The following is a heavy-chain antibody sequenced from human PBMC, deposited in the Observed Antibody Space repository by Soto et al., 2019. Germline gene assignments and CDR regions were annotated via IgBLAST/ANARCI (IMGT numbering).Heavy chain of an antibody. D-gene: IGHD1-26*01. CDR1: GYTLTELS. J-gene: IGHJ3*02. V-gene: IGHV1-24*01. Sequence: ASVKVSCKVSGYTLTELSMHWVRRAPGKGLEWMGGFDPEDGETIYAQKFQGRVTMTEDTSTDTAYMELSSLRSEDTAVYYCATLVGATFAFDIWGQGTMVTVSS. CDR3: ATLVGATFAFDI. CDR2: FDPEDGET.